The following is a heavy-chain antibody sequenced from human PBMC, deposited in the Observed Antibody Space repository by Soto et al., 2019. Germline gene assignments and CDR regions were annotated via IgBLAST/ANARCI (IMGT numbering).Heavy chain of an antibody. CDR3: ASSFGPPFPGGEFEP. Sequence: QVQLVESGGGAVRPGGSLRLTCVASGFIIESYDMHWVRQAPGRGLEWVSSISYDATKRFFTDSVKGRFTISRDNSKATVFLQMNSLELEDTAVYFCASSFGPPFPGGEFEPWGQGTLVTVSS. J-gene: IGHJ5*02. V-gene: IGHV3-30*04. CDR1: GFIIESYD. CDR2: ISYDATKR. D-gene: IGHD3-10*01.